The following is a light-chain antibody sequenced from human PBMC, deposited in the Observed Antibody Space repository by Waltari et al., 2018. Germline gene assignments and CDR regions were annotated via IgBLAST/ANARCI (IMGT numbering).Light chain of an antibody. CDR3: QQSYSTPLFT. Sequence: DIQMTQSPSSLSASVGDRLTIPCRASQSISSYLNWYQQNPGKAPKLLIYAASSLQSGVPSRFSGSGSGTDFTLTISSLQPEDFATYYCQQSYSTPLFTFGPGTKVDIK. CDR2: AAS. V-gene: IGKV1-39*01. J-gene: IGKJ3*01. CDR1: QSISSY.